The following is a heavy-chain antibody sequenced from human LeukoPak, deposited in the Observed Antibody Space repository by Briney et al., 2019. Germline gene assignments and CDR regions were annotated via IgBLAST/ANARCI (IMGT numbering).Heavy chain of an antibody. CDR3: ARGRGSGALDF. D-gene: IGHD6-25*01. V-gene: IGHV1-2*02. Sequence: ASVKVSCKTSGYTFTGYSVHLVRQALGQGLEWMGWIDPNSGDTKYELKFQGRVIMTRDTSVSTASMEVSRLRSDDTAVYYCARGRGSGALDFWGQGTLLTVSS. CDR2: IDPNSGDT. J-gene: IGHJ4*02. CDR1: GYTFTGYS.